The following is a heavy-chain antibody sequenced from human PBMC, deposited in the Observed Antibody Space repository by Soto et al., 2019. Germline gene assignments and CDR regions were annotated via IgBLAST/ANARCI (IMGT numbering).Heavy chain of an antibody. Sequence: QVQLVQSGAEVKKPGASVKVSCRASGYTFTSYGISWVRQAPGQGLEWMGWISAYNDKTTYAQKFQGRLTMTTDTSSNTAYMELRSLRYDDTAVYYCARFTVISKWTFDSWGQGTLVTVSS. CDR2: ISAYNDKT. CDR1: GYTFTSYG. J-gene: IGHJ4*02. V-gene: IGHV1-18*01. D-gene: IGHD4-17*01. CDR3: ARFTVISKWTFDS.